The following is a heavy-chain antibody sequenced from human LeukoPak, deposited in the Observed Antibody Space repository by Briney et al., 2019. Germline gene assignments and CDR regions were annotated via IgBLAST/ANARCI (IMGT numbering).Heavy chain of an antibody. D-gene: IGHD5-18*01. CDR2: MNPNSGNT. J-gene: IGHJ6*02. CDR1: GYTFTSYD. Sequence: ASVKVSCKASGYTFTSYDINWVRQATGQGLEWMGWMNPNSGNTGYAQKFQGRVTMTRNTSISTAYMELSSLRSEDTAAYYCAREQLPFYYYGMDVWGQGTTVTVSS. CDR3: AREQLPFYYYGMDV. V-gene: IGHV1-8*01.